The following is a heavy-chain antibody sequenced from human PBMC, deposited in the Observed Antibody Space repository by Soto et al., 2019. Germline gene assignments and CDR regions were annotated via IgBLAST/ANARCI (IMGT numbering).Heavy chain of an antibody. D-gene: IGHD3-9*01. CDR1: GGTFSSYS. V-gene: IGHV1-69*18. J-gene: IGHJ6*02. CDR3: ARAVVLTFTRFYDMDV. Sequence: QVQLVQSGAEVKTPGSSVKVSCKASGGTFSSYSINWVRQAPGQGLEWMGRLIPMFGTTDDAQRFQGRVTFTADESTSPASMEVTNLTSEDTAVYYCARAVVLTFTRFYDMDVWGQGTTVTVSS. CDR2: LIPMFGTT.